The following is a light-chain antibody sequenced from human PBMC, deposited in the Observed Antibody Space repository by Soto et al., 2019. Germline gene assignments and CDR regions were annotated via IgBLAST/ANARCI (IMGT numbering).Light chain of an antibody. CDR2: KAS. CDR1: QSISSW. V-gene: IGKV1-5*03. J-gene: IGKJ1*01. Sequence: DIQMTQSPSTLSASVGDRVTITCRASQSISSWLAWYQQKPGKAPKILIYKASTIENGVPSRFSGGGSGTEYTLTISSLQPDDFATYYCQQHNSYPRTFGQGTKVEI. CDR3: QQHNSYPRT.